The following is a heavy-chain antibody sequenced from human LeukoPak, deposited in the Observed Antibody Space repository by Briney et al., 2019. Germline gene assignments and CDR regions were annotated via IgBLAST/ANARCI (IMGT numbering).Heavy chain of an antibody. J-gene: IGHJ4*02. CDR2: TSPGGGAT. CDR1: GFTFSNYA. Sequence: GGSLRLSCAASGFTFSNYAMSWVRQAPGKGLEWVSATSPGGGATYYADSVKGRLTISRDNSKNTLYLRMNSLRADDTALYYCATLYDSNFFDYWGQGTLVTVSS. D-gene: IGHD3-22*01. CDR3: ATLYDSNFFDY. V-gene: IGHV3-23*01.